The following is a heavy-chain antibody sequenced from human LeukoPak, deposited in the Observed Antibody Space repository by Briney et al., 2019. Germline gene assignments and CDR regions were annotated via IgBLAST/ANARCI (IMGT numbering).Heavy chain of an antibody. CDR1: GGSISSSNW. D-gene: IGHD3-10*01. J-gene: IGHJ4*02. Sequence: SETLSLTCAVSGGSISSSNWWSWVRQPPGKGLEWIGEIYHSGSTNYNPSLKSRVTISVDKSKNQFSLKLSSVTAADTAVYYCARESYYYGSGSYGIWGQGTLVTVSS. V-gene: IGHV4-4*02. CDR2: IYHSGST. CDR3: ARESYYYGSGSYGI.